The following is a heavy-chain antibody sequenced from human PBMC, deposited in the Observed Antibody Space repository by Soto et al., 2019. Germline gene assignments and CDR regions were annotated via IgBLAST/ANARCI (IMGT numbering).Heavy chain of an antibody. CDR1: GGTFSSYA. D-gene: IGHD3-9*01. CDR3: ARGSYYDILTGPAAAYHYYGMDV. CDR2: IIPIFGTA. J-gene: IGHJ6*02. Sequence: ASVKVSCKASGGTFSSYAISWVRQAPGQGLEWMGGIIPIFGTANYAQKFQGRVTITADESTSTAYMELSSLRSEDTAVYYCARGSYYDILTGPAAAYHYYGMDVWGQGTTVTVSS. V-gene: IGHV1-69*13.